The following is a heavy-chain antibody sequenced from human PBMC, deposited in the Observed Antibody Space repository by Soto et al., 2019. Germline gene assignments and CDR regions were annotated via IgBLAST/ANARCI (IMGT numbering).Heavy chain of an antibody. Sequence: PXGSLILSCAASGFTFSSYAMSWVRQAPGKGLEWVSAISGSGGSTYYADSVKGRFTISRDNSKNTLYLQMNSLRAEGTAVYYCAKDEFLGGGYNNPHDYWGQGTLVTVSS. CDR2: ISGSGGST. D-gene: IGHD3-3*01. CDR3: AKDEFLGGGYNNPHDY. J-gene: IGHJ4*02. V-gene: IGHV3-23*01. CDR1: GFTFSSYA.